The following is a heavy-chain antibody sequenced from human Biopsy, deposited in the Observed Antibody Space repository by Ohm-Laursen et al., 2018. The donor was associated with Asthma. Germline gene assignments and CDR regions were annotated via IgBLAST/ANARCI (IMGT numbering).Heavy chain of an antibody. V-gene: IGHV1-24*01. D-gene: IGHD4-17*01. CDR1: GDSLTDLS. Sequence: ASVNASCKVSGDSLTDLSMHWVRQAPGQGLEWMGGHDHEEGGTVNAWRFQGRVTMTEDTSTDTAYMELSSLSSDDTAVYYCASDFPKDYVRYNFQFWGQGTLVTVSS. CDR3: ASDFPKDYVRYNFQF. CDR2: HDHEEGGT. J-gene: IGHJ4*02.